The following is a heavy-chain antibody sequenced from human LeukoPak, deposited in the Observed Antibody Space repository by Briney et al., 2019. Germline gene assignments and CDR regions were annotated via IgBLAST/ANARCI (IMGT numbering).Heavy chain of an antibody. Sequence: GGSLRLSCAASGFTFSRYWMSWVRQAPGKGLEWVANTKEDGSAKYYVDSVKGRFTISRDNAKNSLYLQMNSLRAEDTAVYYCARDLLVATTMVRGVINEWGQGTLVTVSS. CDR3: ARDLLVATTMVRGVINE. D-gene: IGHD3-10*01. V-gene: IGHV3-7*01. J-gene: IGHJ4*02. CDR1: GFTFSRYW. CDR2: TKEDGSAK.